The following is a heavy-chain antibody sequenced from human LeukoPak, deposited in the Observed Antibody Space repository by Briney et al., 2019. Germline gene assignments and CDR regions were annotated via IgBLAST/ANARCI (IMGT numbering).Heavy chain of an antibody. CDR2: ISSSSSYI. CDR3: ARDRARSSSWYGSGDY. CDR1: GFKFSSYS. V-gene: IGHV3-21*01. J-gene: IGHJ4*02. Sequence: GGSLRLSCAASGFKFSSYSMNWVRQAPGKGLEWVSSISSSSSYIYYADSVKGRFTISRDNAKNSLYLQMNSLRAEDTAVYYCARDRARSSSWYGSGDYWGQGTLVTVSS. D-gene: IGHD6-13*01.